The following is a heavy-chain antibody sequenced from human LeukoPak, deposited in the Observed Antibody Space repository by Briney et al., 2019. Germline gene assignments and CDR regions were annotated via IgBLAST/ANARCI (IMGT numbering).Heavy chain of an antibody. D-gene: IGHD1-26*01. Sequence: PSGTLSLTCAVSGGSISSSNWWSWVRQPPGKGLEWIGEIYHSGTTNYNPSLKSRVTISVDKSKNQFSLKLSSVTAADTAVYYCARMGAEWNLLRYYDYWGQGILVTVSS. CDR2: IYHSGTT. CDR3: ARMGAEWNLLRYYDY. J-gene: IGHJ4*02. CDR1: GGSISSSNW. V-gene: IGHV4-4*02.